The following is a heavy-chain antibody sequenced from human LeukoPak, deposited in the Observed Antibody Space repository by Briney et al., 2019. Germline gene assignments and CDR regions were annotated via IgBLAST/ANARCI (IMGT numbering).Heavy chain of an antibody. Sequence: GGSLRLSCAASGFTFSNAWMSWVRHVPGKGLEWVANIKNDGGEKYYVDSVKGRFTISRDNAKNSLYLQMSSLRVEDTAVFYCVRYYYGSWTSFDFRGQGTLVTVS. V-gene: IGHV3-7*01. J-gene: IGHJ4*02. D-gene: IGHD3-10*01. CDR1: GFTFSNAW. CDR2: IKNDGGEK. CDR3: VRYYYGSWTSFDF.